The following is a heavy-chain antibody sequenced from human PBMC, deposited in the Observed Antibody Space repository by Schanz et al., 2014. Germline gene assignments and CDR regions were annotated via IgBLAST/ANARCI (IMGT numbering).Heavy chain of an antibody. CDR3: ARDGEAAAGCDY. CDR2: FHHEDGDT. J-gene: IGHJ4*02. D-gene: IGHD6-13*01. CDR1: GGTFSSST. V-gene: IGHV1-69*08. Sequence: QVQLVQSGAEVKKPGSSVKVSCEASGGTFSSSTLTWVRQAPGRGLEWMGGFHHEDGDTVYAQKFQGRVTMTRDTSTSTVYMELSSLRSEDTAVYYCARDGEAAAGCDYWGQGTLVTVSS.